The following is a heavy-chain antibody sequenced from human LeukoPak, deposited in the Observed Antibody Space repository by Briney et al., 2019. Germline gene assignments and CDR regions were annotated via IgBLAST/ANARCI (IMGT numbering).Heavy chain of an antibody. CDR1: GGSISSGYY. V-gene: IGHV4-38-2*02. CDR2: IYHSGST. Sequence: SETLSLTCTVSGGSISSGYYWGWIRQPPGKGLEWIGSIYHSGSTYYNPSLKSRVTISVDTSKNQFSLKLSSVTAADTAVYYCARDQRGSSGYSDYWGQGTLVTVSS. D-gene: IGHD3-22*01. J-gene: IGHJ4*02. CDR3: ARDQRGSSGYSDY.